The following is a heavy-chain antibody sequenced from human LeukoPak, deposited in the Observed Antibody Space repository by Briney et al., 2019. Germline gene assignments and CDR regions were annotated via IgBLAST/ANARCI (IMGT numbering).Heavy chain of an antibody. CDR2: MNPNSGNT. CDR3: ARSYDYVWGSYRH. Sequence: GASVKVSCKASGYTFTSYDINWVRQATGQGLEWMGWMNPNSGNTGYAQKFQGRVTMTRNTSISTAYMELSSLRSEDTAVYYCARSYDYVWGSYRHWGQGTLVTVSS. J-gene: IGHJ4*02. CDR1: GYTFTSYD. V-gene: IGHV1-8*01. D-gene: IGHD3-16*02.